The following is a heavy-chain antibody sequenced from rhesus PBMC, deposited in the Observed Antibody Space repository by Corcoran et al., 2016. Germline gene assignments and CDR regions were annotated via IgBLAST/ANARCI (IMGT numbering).Heavy chain of an antibody. CDR3: ARDLGYYSGSYYSFDY. Sequence: QLQLQESGPGLVKPSETLSLTCAVSGGSISSNYWSWIRQPPGKGLEWIGYIYGSGGGTNYNPSLKNRVTISIDTSKNPFSLKLSSVTAADTAVYYCARDLGYYSGSYYSFDYWGQGVLVTVSS. CDR1: GGSISSNY. D-gene: IGHD3-16*01. V-gene: IGHV4-160*01. J-gene: IGHJ4*01. CDR2: IYGSGGGT.